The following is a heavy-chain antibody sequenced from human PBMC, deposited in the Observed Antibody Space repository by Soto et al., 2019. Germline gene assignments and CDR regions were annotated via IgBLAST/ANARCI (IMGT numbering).Heavy chain of an antibody. CDR1: GFTFSIYG. CDR2: ISYDGSNK. Sequence: QVQLVESGGGVVQPGRSLRLSCAASGFTFSIYGMHWVRQAPGKGLEWVAFISYDGSNKYYEDSVKGRFIISRDNSKNTLYLQRNSLRAEDTAVFYGAKDWRRYSESYLFDYWGEGTLVTVSS. CDR3: AKDWRRYSESYLFDY. V-gene: IGHV3-30*18. D-gene: IGHD1-1*01. J-gene: IGHJ4*02.